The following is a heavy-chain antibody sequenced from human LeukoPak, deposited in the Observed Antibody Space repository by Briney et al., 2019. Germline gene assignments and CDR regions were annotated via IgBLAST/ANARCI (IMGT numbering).Heavy chain of an antibody. V-gene: IGHV1-46*01. CDR2: INPSGGST. Sequence: ASVKVSCKASGYTFTSYYMLWVRQAPGQGREGMGIINPSGGSTSYAQKFQGRVTMTRDMSTSTGYVALSSLRSEDTAVYYCARKGGSYYERYFDYWGQGTLVTVSS. CDR3: ARKGGSYYERYFDY. J-gene: IGHJ4*02. CDR1: GYTFTSYY. D-gene: IGHD1-26*01.